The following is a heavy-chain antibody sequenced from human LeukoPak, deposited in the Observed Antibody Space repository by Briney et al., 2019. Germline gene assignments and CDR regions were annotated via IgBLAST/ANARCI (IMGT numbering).Heavy chain of an antibody. Sequence: ASVKVSCKASGYTFTGYYMHWVRQAPGQGLEWMGWINPNSGGTNYAQKFQGRVTMTRDTSISTAYMELSRLRSDDTAVYYCATVVPAAMGWFDPWGQGTLVTFSS. CDR3: ATVVPAAMGWFDP. CDR1: GYTFTGYY. CDR2: INPNSGGT. V-gene: IGHV1-2*02. D-gene: IGHD2-2*01. J-gene: IGHJ5*02.